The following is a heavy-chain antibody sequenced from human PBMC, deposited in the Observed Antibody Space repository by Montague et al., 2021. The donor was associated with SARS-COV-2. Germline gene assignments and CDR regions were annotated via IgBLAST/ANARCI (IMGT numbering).Heavy chain of an antibody. CDR2: TYHSGST. D-gene: IGHD4-23*01. CDR1: GGSISSGSYY. V-gene: IGHV4-31*03. CDR3: ARGEDYDGYYFDY. J-gene: IGHJ4*02. Sequence: TLSLTCTVSGGSISSGSYYWTWIRQPPGKGLEWIGYTYHSGSTYDNPSLKSRVTISLDTSKNQFSLQLTSVTAADTAVYYCARGEDYDGYYFDYWGQGTLVTVSS.